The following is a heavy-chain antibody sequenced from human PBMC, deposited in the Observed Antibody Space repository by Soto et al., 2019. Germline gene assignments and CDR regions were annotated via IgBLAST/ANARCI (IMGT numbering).Heavy chain of an antibody. D-gene: IGHD2-2*01. CDR1: GGTFSSYT. Sequence: GGSVKVSCKASGGTFSSYTISWVGQAPGQGLWWMGRIIPILGIANYAQKFQGRVTITADKSTSTAYMELSSLRSEDTAVYYCARPLLGYCSSTSCPGADAFDIWGQGTMVTVSS. J-gene: IGHJ3*02. CDR2: IIPILGIA. CDR3: ARPLLGYCSSTSCPGADAFDI. V-gene: IGHV1-69*02.